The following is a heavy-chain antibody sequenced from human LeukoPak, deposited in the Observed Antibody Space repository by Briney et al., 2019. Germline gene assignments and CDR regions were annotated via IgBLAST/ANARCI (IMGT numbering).Heavy chain of an antibody. CDR2: IYYSGST. CDR3: ARLNYYGFDY. CDR1: GGSISSTSSY. J-gene: IGHJ4*02. D-gene: IGHD1-26*01. V-gene: IGHV4-39*01. Sequence: SETLSLTCTVSGGSISSTSSYWGWIRQPPGKGLEWIATIYYSGSTYYNASLKSRITIAVDTSKSQFSLKLSSVTAADTAVYYCARLNYYGFDYWGQGTLVTVFS.